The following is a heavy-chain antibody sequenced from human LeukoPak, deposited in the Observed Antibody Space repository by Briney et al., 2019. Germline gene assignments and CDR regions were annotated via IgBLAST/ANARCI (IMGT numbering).Heavy chain of an antibody. CDR1: GYTFTSYD. CDR2: MNPTIANT. D-gene: IGHD3-10*01. J-gene: IGHJ5*02. V-gene: IGHV1-8*01. CDR3: ARGIRFGELWGYRFDP. Sequence: ASVKVSCKASGYTFTSYDINWVRQATGQGLEWMGWMNPTIANTGYAQKFQGRVTMTRNTSISTAYMELSCLRSEDTAVYYWARGIRFGELWGYRFDPWGQGTLVTVSS.